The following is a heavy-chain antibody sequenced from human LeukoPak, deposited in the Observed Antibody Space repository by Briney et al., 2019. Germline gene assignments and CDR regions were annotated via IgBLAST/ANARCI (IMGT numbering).Heavy chain of an antibody. CDR3: ARAIAVAGTDY. D-gene: IGHD6-19*01. CDR1: GFTFSSYW. CDR2: INSDGYSI. Sequence: PGGSLRLSCAASGFTFSSYWMHWVRQAPGKGLEWLSRINSDGYSISYADSVKGRFTISRDNAKNTLYLQMNTLRAEDTAMYYCARAIAVAGTDYWGQGTLVTVSS. V-gene: IGHV3-74*01. J-gene: IGHJ4*02.